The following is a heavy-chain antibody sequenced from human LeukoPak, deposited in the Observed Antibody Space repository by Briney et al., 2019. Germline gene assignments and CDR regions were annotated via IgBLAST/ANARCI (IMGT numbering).Heavy chain of an antibody. V-gene: IGHV3-23*01. CDR3: AKDAGVDIVVVVAATPPGDY. Sequence: GGSLRLSCAASGFTFSFYAMSWVRQAPGKGLEWVSAISGSGGSTYYADSVKGRFTISRDNSKNTLYLQMNSLRAEDTAVYYCAKDAGVDIVVVVAATPPGDYWGQGTLVTVSS. CDR1: GFTFSFYA. CDR2: ISGSGGST. J-gene: IGHJ4*02. D-gene: IGHD2-15*01.